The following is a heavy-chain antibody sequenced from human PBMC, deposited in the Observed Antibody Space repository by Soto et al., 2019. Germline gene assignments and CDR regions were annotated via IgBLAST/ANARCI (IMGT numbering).Heavy chain of an antibody. CDR3: ASDLRVGGVNIGY. CDR1: GFTFSIYG. J-gene: IGHJ4*02. CDR2: RWYDGRNK. V-gene: IGHV3-33*01. D-gene: IGHD3-10*01. Sequence: QVQLVESGGGVVQPGRPLRLSCAASGFTFSIYGMHWVRQAPGKGLEWVAVRWYDGRNKYHADSVKGRFTTTRDKSNKALDLQMNTLRAEDTAVYYCASDLRVGGVNIGYWGQGTLVTVSS.